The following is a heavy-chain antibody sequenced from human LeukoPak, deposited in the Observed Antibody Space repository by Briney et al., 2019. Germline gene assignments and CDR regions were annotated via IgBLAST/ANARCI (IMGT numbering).Heavy chain of an antibody. J-gene: IGHJ4*02. CDR2: IYYSGGT. CDR1: GGSLSGYY. V-gene: IGHV4-59*01. CDR3: ARERVAVAGRTIDY. Sequence: SETLSVTCMVSGGSLSGYYWSWIRQPPGKGLEWIGYIYYSGGTNYNPSLTCRAAISVDTSKNQFSLKLSSVTAADTAVYYCARERVAVAGRTIDYWGQGTLVTVSS. D-gene: IGHD6-19*01.